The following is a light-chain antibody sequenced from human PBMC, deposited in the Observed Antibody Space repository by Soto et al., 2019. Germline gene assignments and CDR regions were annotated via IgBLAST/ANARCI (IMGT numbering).Light chain of an antibody. CDR3: QSYDTSLSGYV. J-gene: IGLJ1*01. V-gene: IGLV1-40*01. CDR1: RSNIGARYD. Sequence: QSVLTQPPSVSGAPGQRVTISCTGSRSNIGARYDVHWYQQFPGTAPKLLIYANTDRPSGVPDRFSGSKSDTSASLAITGLQAEDEADYYCQSYDTSLSGYVFGTGTKVTVL. CDR2: ANT.